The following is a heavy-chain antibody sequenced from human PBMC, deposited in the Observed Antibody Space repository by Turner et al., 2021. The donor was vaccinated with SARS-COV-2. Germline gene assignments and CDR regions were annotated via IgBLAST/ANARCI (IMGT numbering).Heavy chain of an antibody. CDR2: IYSGGST. CDR3: ARDHMEVGGIDV. CDR1: GLTFSSNY. D-gene: IGHD3-3*01. Sequence: LRQVESVGVLIPRGRSPTLSCAASGLTFSSNYMCWVRQAPGEGLEWVSVIYSGGSTYYADSVKGRFTNSRDNSKNALYLQMNSLRAEDTAVYYCARDHMEVGGIDVWGQGTTVTVSS. J-gene: IGHJ6*02. V-gene: IGHV3-53*01.